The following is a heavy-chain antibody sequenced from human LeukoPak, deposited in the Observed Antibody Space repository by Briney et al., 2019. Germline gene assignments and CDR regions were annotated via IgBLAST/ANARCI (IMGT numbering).Heavy chain of an antibody. D-gene: IGHD3-22*01. CDR2: IYYSGST. CDR1: GGSISSSYSY. J-gene: IGHJ4*02. Sequence: HPSETLSLTCTVSGGSISSSYSYWGWIRQPPGKGLEWIGNIYYSGSTYYNPSLKSRVTISVDTSKNQFSLKLSSVTAADTAVYYCARRYWMIVNYFDYWGQGTLVTVSS. CDR3: ARRYWMIVNYFDY. V-gene: IGHV4-39*07.